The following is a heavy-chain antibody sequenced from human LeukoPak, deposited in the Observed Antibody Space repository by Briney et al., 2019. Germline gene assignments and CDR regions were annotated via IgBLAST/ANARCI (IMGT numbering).Heavy chain of an antibody. CDR1: GFTFSDYY. Sequence: PGGSLRLSCAASGFTFSDYYMSWIRQAPGKGLEWVSYISSSGSTIYYADSVKGRFTISRDNAKNSLYLQINSLRAEDTAVYYCAKASWAYSSSPFDYWGQGTLVTVSS. CDR2: ISSSGSTI. CDR3: AKASWAYSSSPFDY. J-gene: IGHJ4*02. V-gene: IGHV3-11*01. D-gene: IGHD6-6*01.